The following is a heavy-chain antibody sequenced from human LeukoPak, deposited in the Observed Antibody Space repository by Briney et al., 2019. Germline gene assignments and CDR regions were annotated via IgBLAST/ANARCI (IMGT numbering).Heavy chain of an antibody. J-gene: IGHJ4*02. CDR2: IKLDGSEK. V-gene: IGHV3-7*03. Sequence: GGSLRLSCVASGFTFGKYWMSWVRQAPGKGLEWVANIKLDGSEKNYVDSVKGRFTISRDNTKNSLYLQMNSLRAEDTAVYYCAKDLKGANWGQGTLVTVSS. CDR1: GFTFGKYW. CDR3: AKDLKGAN. D-gene: IGHD1-26*01.